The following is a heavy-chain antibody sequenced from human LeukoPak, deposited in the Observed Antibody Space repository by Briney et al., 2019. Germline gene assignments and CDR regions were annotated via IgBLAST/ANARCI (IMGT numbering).Heavy chain of an antibody. V-gene: IGHV7-4-1*02. Sequence: ASVKVSCKASGYTFTSYAMNWVRQAPGQGLEWMGWINTNTGNPTYAQGFTGRFVFSLDTSVSTAYLQISSLKAEDTAVYYCARDLSPLYSSAYYYSGMDVWGQGTTVTVSS. CDR3: ARDLSPLYSSAYYYSGMDV. CDR1: GYTFTSYA. J-gene: IGHJ6*02. D-gene: IGHD2-21*01. CDR2: INTNTGNP.